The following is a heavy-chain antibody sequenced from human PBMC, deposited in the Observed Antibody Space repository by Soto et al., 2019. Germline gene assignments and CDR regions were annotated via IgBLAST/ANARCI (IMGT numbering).Heavy chain of an antibody. D-gene: IGHD3-10*01. V-gene: IGHV4-59*08. CDR2: IYYSGST. J-gene: IGHJ6*02. Sequence: SETLSLTCTVSGGSISSYYWSWIRQPPGKGLEWIGHIYYSGSTNYNPSLKSRVTISVDTSKRQFSLRLSSVTAADTALYYCARHAFGSGFYYGMDVWGQGTTVTVSS. CDR3: ARHAFGSGFYYGMDV. CDR1: GGSISSYY.